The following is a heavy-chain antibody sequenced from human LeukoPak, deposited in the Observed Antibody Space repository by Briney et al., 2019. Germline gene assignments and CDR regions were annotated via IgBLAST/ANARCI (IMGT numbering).Heavy chain of an antibody. CDR2: INHSGST. D-gene: IGHD5-18*01. J-gene: IGHJ4*02. CDR3: ARPRGYSYGYLVY. Sequence: SETLSLTCAVYGGSFSGYYWSWIRQPPGKGLEWIGEINHSGSTNYNPSLKSRVTISVDTSKNQFSLKLGSVTAADTAVYYCARPRGYSYGYLVYWGQGTLVTVSS. V-gene: IGHV4-34*01. CDR1: GGSFSGYY.